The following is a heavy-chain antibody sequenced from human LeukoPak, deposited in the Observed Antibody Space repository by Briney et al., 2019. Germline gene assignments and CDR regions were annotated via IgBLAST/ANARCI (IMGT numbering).Heavy chain of an antibody. Sequence: SETLSLTCTVSGGSISNYYWNWIRQPPGKRLEWIGSVYHSGNTNYNPSLGSRVTMSVDTSKNQFSLKPNSVTATDTAVYYCARRISGDYGNWLDPWGQGTPVTVSS. CDR3: ARRISGDYGNWLDP. V-gene: IGHV4-59*01. CDR2: VYHSGNT. CDR1: GGSISNYY. J-gene: IGHJ5*02. D-gene: IGHD4-17*01.